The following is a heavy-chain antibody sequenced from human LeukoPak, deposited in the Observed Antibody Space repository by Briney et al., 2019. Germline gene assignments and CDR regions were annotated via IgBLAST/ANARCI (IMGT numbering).Heavy chain of an antibody. Sequence: SETLSPTCTVSGGLISRYYWSWIRQPPRGGLEWIGYIYYSVSTTYNPSLKSRGTISVDTSKNQFSLKLSSVTAADTAVYYCASSDYDFWSGYGWFDPWGQGTLVTVSS. V-gene: IGHV4-59*01. J-gene: IGHJ5*02. CDR2: IYYSVST. CDR1: GGLISRYY. CDR3: ASSDYDFWSGYGWFDP. D-gene: IGHD3-3*01.